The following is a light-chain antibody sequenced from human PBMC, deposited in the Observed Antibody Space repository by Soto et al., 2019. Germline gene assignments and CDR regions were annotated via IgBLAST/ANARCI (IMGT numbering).Light chain of an antibody. CDR1: QGLSSD. V-gene: IGKV1-9*01. CDR3: QHLNSYPLT. Sequence: DIQLTQSPSFLSASVGDRVTITCRASQGLSSDLAWYQQKPGKAPKLLIYAASTLQSGVPSRFSGSGSGTEFTLTISSLQPEDFATYYCQHLNSYPLTFGQGTRLEMK. CDR2: AAS. J-gene: IGKJ5*01.